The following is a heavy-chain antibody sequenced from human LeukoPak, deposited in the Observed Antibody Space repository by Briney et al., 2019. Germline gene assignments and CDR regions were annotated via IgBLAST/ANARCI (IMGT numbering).Heavy chain of an antibody. D-gene: IGHD3-9*01. CDR1: GYCFTNYW. CDR2: IYPGDSDT. Sequence: PGESLKIFCKGSGYCFTNYWIAWVRQMPGKGLEWMGIIYPGDSDTRYSPSFQGQVTISADKSISTAYLQWSSLKASDTAMYYCARQGYDILTGYYGGGWFDPWGQGTLVTVSS. CDR3: ARQGYDILTGYYGGGWFDP. J-gene: IGHJ5*02. V-gene: IGHV5-51*01.